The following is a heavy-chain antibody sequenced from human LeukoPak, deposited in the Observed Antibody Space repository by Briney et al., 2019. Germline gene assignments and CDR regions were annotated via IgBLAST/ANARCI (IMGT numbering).Heavy chain of an antibody. CDR3: ASRKLGNDY. D-gene: IGHD7-27*01. CDR2: IYHTGST. J-gene: IGHJ4*02. CDR1: GGSVSDYY. Sequence: PSETLSLTCAISGGSVSDYYWSWIRQSPGKGLEWIGYIYHTGSTSYSPSLKSRVTISADTSQNQFSLKLSSVTAADTAVYYCASRKLGNDYWGQGTLVTVSS. V-gene: IGHV4-59*02.